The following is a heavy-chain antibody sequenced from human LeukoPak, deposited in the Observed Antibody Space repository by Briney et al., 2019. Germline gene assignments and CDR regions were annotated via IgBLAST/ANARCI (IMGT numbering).Heavy chain of an antibody. D-gene: IGHD2-2*01. Sequence: ASVKVSCKASGYTFTSYGISWVRQAPGQGLEWMGWISAYNDNTNYAQKLQGRVTMTTDTSTSTAYMELRSLRSDDTAVYYCARDRDCSSTSCYLDLYYGMDVWGQGTTVTVSS. J-gene: IGHJ6*02. CDR1: GYTFTSYG. CDR3: ARDRDCSSTSCYLDLYYGMDV. CDR2: ISAYNDNT. V-gene: IGHV1-18*01.